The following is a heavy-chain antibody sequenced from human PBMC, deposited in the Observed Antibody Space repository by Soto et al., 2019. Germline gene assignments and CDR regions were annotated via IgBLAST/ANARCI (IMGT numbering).Heavy chain of an antibody. CDR1: GFTFYNSW. CDR2: IKRNSDGGST. CDR3: TTGSVEGV. J-gene: IGHJ6*02. D-gene: IGHD2-15*01. Sequence: EVQLVESGGGLVKPGGSLRLSCAASGFTFYNSWMNWVRQAPGEGLEWVGRIKRNSDGGSTDYAAPVKDRCTISRDDSENMLYLQMNSLKTEDTAVYYCTTGSVEGVWGQGSTVSVS. V-gene: IGHV3-15*07.